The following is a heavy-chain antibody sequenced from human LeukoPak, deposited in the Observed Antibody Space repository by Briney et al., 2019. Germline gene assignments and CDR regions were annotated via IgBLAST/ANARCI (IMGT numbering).Heavy chain of an antibody. CDR1: GFTFSSYS. CDR3: AGVVPAADYYYYYMDV. J-gene: IGHJ6*03. D-gene: IGHD2-2*01. Sequence: GGSLRLSCAASGFTFSSYSMNWVRQAPGKGLEWVSSISSSSYIYYADSVKGRFTISRDNAKNSLYLQMNSLRAEDTAVYCCAGVVPAADYYYYYMDVWGKGTTVTVSS. V-gene: IGHV3-21*01. CDR2: ISSSSYI.